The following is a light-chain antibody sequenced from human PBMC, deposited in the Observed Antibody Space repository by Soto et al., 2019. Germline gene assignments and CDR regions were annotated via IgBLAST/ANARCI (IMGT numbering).Light chain of an antibody. CDR3: QQYNSSPRT. Sequence: EFLLTQSPCTLSLSPGERATLSCRASQTVRKRYLAWYQQRPGQAPRFLIYDASSRATGIPERFSGSGSGTEFTLTISRLEPEDFEVYYCQQYNSSPRTFGQGTKVDIK. J-gene: IGKJ1*01. CDR1: QTVRKRY. CDR2: DAS. V-gene: IGKV3-20*01.